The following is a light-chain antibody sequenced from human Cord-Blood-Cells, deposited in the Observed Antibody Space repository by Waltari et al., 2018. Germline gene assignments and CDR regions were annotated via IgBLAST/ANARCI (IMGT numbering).Light chain of an antibody. J-gene: IGKJ5*01. CDR3: QQSYSTLSIT. CDR2: AAS. V-gene: IGKV1-39*01. Sequence: DIQMTQSPSSLSAAVVARVTITCRASQSISSYLNWYQQKPGKAPKLLIYAASSLQSGVPSRFSGSGSGTHFTLTISSLQPEDFATYYCQQSYSTLSITFGQGTRLEIK. CDR1: QSISSY.